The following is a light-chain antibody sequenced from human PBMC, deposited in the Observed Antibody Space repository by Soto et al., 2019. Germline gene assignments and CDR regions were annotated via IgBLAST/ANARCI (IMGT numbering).Light chain of an antibody. J-gene: IGLJ1*01. Sequence: QSALTQPASVSGSIGRSITISCTGTSSDVGAYDYVSWYQQHPGKAPKLMIYEVTSRPSGVSNRFSGSKSGNTASLTISGLQGEDEPDYYCISYTSISTYVFGTGTKLTV. V-gene: IGLV2-14*01. CDR2: EVT. CDR1: SSDVGAYDY. CDR3: ISYTSISTYV.